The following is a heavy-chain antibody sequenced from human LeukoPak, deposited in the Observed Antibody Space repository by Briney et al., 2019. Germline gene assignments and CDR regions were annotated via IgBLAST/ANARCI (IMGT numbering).Heavy chain of an antibody. V-gene: IGHV3-13*01. J-gene: IGHJ4*02. Sequence: GGSLRLSCAASGFTFSSYDMHWVRQATGKGLEWVSAIGTAGDTYYPGSVKGRFTISRENAKNSLYLQMNSLRAGDTAVYYCARAYCSSTSCYYFDYWGQGTLVTVSS. CDR2: IGTAGDT. D-gene: IGHD2-2*01. CDR1: GFTFSSYD. CDR3: ARAYCSSTSCYYFDY.